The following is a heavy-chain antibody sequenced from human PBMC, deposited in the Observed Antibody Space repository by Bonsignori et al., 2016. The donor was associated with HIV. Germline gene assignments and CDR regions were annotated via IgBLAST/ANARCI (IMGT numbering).Heavy chain of an antibody. J-gene: IGHJ5*01. CDR3: ATIKSGLFRTGDS. CDR2: INPDSGDT. D-gene: IGHD1-14*01. CDR1: GYTFSDYF. Sequence: QVHLVQSGAEVKKPGASVKVSCEASGYTFSDYFMYWVRQAPGQGLEWMGWINPDSGDTRYAPKFQGRVTMTGDTSLSIAYLELSRLTSDDTAFYYCATIKSGLFRTGDSWG. V-gene: IGHV1-2*02.